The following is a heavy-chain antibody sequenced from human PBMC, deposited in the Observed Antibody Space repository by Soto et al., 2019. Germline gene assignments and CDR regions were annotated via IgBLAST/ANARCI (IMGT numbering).Heavy chain of an antibody. CDR1: GGTFSSYA. D-gene: IGHD5-18*01. CDR2: IIPIFGTA. Sequence: QVQLVQSGAEVKKPGSSVKVSCKASGGTFSSYAISWVRQAPGQGLEWMGGIIPIFGTANYAQKFQGRVTITADKSTSTAYMELSSLRSEDTAVYYCARFREMGYSYARDYYYGMDVWGQGTTVTVSS. V-gene: IGHV1-69*06. J-gene: IGHJ6*02. CDR3: ARFREMGYSYARDYYYGMDV.